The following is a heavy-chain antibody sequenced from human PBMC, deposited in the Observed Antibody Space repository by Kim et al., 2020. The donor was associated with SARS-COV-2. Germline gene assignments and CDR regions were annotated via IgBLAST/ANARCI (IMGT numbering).Heavy chain of an antibody. Sequence: GGSLRLSCAASGYTVTYSYMGWVRQAPGKGLEWVSFIYSGGNTIYADSVKGRLIISRDHSKNTLYLQMNSLRAGDTAVYYCATVVFYYDAGYFKNWGQDTLVIVSS. V-gene: IGHV3-66*01. CDR3: ATVVFYYDAGYFKN. D-gene: IGHD3-22*01. J-gene: IGHJ1*01. CDR2: IYSGGNT. CDR1: GYTVTYSY.